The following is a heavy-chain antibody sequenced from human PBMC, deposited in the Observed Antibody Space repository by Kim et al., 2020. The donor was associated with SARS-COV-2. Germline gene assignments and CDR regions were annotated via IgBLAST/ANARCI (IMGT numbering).Heavy chain of an antibody. CDR2: ISGSGGST. J-gene: IGHJ6*02. CDR1: GFTFSSYA. CDR3: ANKIPGYSSSWYFSTYYYYGMDV. Sequence: GGSLRLSCAASGFTFSSYAMSWVRQAPGKGLEWVSAISGSGGSTYYADSVKGRFTISRDNSKNTLYLQMNSLRAEDTAVYYCANKIPGYSSSWYFSTYYYYGMDVWGQGTTVTVSS. D-gene: IGHD6-13*01. V-gene: IGHV3-23*01.